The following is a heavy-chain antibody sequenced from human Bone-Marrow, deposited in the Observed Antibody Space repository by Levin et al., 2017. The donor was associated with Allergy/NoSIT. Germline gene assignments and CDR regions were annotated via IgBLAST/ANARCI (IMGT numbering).Heavy chain of an antibody. CDR3: AREWRSAFDI. Sequence: NPSETLSLTCAVFGGSISNTAYSWTWIRQPPGKGLEWIGYIYHPGRTYYNPSLESRVSISADRSKNQFSLSLTSVTAADTALYYCAREWRSAFDIWGQGAMVTVSS. CDR1: GGSISNTAYS. D-gene: IGHD1-26*01. V-gene: IGHV4-30-2*01. J-gene: IGHJ3*02. CDR2: IYHPGRT.